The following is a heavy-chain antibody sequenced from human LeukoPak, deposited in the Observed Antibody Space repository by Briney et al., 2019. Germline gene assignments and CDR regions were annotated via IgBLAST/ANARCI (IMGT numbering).Heavy chain of an antibody. J-gene: IGHJ5*02. CDR3: AGGGLMQNPRYNWFDP. CDR1: GDSVSSNSAG. CDR2: TYYRTKWYF. D-gene: IGHD2-8*01. Sequence: SQTLSLTCTISGDSVSSNSAGWNWIRQSPSRGLEWLGRTYYRTKWYFDYAVSVKSRVTINPDTSKNQFSLQLNSVIPEDTAVYYCAGGGLMQNPRYNWFDPWGQGTLVTVSS. V-gene: IGHV6-1*01.